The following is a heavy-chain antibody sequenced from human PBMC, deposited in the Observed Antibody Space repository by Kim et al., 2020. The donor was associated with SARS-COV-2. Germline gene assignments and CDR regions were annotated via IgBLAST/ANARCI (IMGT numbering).Heavy chain of an antibody. Sequence: SRVTISVDTSKNQFSLKLSSVTAADTAVYYCARVRGRYCSGGSCPDAFDIWGQGTMVTVSS. V-gene: IGHV4-59*01. D-gene: IGHD2-15*01. CDR3: ARVRGRYCSGGSCPDAFDI. J-gene: IGHJ3*02.